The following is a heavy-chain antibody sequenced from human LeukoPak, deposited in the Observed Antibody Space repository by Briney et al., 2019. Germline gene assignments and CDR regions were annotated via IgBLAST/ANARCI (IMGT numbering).Heavy chain of an antibody. V-gene: IGHV4-34*01. CDR3: ARRGWIQLWLDY. CDR1: GGSISSYY. D-gene: IGHD5-18*01. J-gene: IGHJ4*02. CDR2: INHSGST. Sequence: SETLSLTCTVSGGSISSYYWSWIRQPPGKGLEWIGEINHSGSTNYNPSLKSRVTISVDTSKNQFSLKLSSVTAADTAVYYCARRGWIQLWLDYWGQGTLVTVSS.